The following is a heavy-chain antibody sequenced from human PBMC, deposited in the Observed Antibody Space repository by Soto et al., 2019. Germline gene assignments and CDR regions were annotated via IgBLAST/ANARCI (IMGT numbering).Heavy chain of an antibody. D-gene: IGHD6-19*01. CDR3: ARVFSSGWYVAY. V-gene: IGHV3-53*02. Sequence: EVQLVETGGGLIQPGGSLRLSCAASGFTVSSSYMGWVRQAPGKGLEWVSVIDSGGATYYADSVKGQFTISRDISKNIVDLQMNSLRAEDTAVYYCARVFSSGWYVAYWGRGTLVTVSS. J-gene: IGHJ4*02. CDR1: GFTVSSSY. CDR2: IDSGGAT.